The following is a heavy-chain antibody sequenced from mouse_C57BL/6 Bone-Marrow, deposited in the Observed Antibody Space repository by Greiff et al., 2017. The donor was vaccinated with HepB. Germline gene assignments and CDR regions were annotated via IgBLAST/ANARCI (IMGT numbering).Heavy chain of an antibody. CDR1: GYTFTSYW. J-gene: IGHJ2*01. CDR2: IYPGSGST. V-gene: IGHV1-55*01. D-gene: IGHD1-2*01. CDR3: ARSHYYGTRFDY. Sequence: QVQLQQPGAELVKPGASVKLSCKASGYTFTSYWITWVKQRPGQGLEWIGDIYPGSGSTSYNEKFKSKATLTVNTSSSTAYMQLSSLTSEDSAVYYCARSHYYGTRFDYWGQGTTLTVSS.